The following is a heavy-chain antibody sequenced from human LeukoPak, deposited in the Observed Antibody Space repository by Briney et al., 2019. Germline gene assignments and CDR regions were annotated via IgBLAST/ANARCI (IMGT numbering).Heavy chain of an antibody. V-gene: IGHV3-23*01. Sequence: GGSLRLSCAASGLTFSSYAMSWVRQAPGKGLDWVSTITGGGSNTYYADSVKGRFTNSRDNSKNTLYLQMNSLRAEDTAVYYCARYIFCGSRYFDYWGQGTLVTVSS. D-gene: IGHD3-16*02. CDR3: ARYIFCGSRYFDY. CDR2: ITGGGSNT. CDR1: GLTFSSYA. J-gene: IGHJ4*02.